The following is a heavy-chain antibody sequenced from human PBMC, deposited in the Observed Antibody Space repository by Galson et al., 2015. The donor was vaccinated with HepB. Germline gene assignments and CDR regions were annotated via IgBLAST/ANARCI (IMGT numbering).Heavy chain of an antibody. Sequence: SLRLSCAASGFTFSSAWMAWVRQAPGQGLEWVGRITSNSNGGTTDYAAPVKGRFAISRDDSQNTLYLQMNSLRSEDTARYYCMTGIISDYGSGSSYGPDYWGQGTLVTVSS. CDR2: ITSNSNGGTT. CDR1: GFTFSSAW. V-gene: IGHV3-15*01. J-gene: IGHJ4*02. CDR3: MTGIISDYGSGSSYGPDY. D-gene: IGHD3-10*01.